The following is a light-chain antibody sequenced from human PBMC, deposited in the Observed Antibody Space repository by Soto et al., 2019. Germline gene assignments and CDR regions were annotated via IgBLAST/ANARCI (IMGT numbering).Light chain of an antibody. CDR1: QSVSSSY. CDR2: GAS. Sequence: EIVLTQSPGTLSLSPGERATLSCRASQSVSSSYLAWYQQKPGQAPRLLIYGASGRATGIPDRFSGSGSGTDFTLPISRLGPEDFAVYYCQQYGSSPPVTFGQGTRLEIK. V-gene: IGKV3-20*01. CDR3: QQYGSSPPVT. J-gene: IGKJ5*01.